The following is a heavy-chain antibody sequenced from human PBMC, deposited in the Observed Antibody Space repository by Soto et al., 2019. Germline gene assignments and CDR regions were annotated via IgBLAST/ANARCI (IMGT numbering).Heavy chain of an antibody. V-gene: IGHV4-30-2*01. CDR1: GDSISRDGSS. CDR3: AREMSYIFDS. J-gene: IGHJ4*01. Sequence: QVQLQESGSGLVKPSQTLVLTCTVSGDSISRDGSSWSWLRQPPGKGLEWIGYIYHSGATYYNPSPKMRVTTAGAKSKNPFSLSLASVTAADTAVYYCAREMSYIFDSWGHGTLVTVSS. CDR2: IYHSGAT. D-gene: IGHD5-18*01.